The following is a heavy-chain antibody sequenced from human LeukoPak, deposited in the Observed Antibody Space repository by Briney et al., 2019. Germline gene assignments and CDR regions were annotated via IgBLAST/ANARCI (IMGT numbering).Heavy chain of an antibody. J-gene: IGHJ6*02. CDR3: ARAGGSSWSPYYYYYGMDV. V-gene: IGHV1-2*02. CDR2: INPNSGGT. D-gene: IGHD6-13*01. Sequence: ASVKVSCKASGYTFTSYYMHWVRQAPGQGLEWMGWINPNSGGTNYAQKFQGRVTMTRDTSISTAYMELSRLRSDDTAVYYCARAGGSSWSPYYYYYGMDVWGQGTTVTVSS. CDR1: GYTFTSYY.